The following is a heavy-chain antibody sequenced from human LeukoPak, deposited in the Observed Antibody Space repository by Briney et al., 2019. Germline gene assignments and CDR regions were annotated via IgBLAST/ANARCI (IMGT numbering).Heavy chain of an antibody. CDR2: IYYSGST. V-gene: IGHV4-59*08. Sequence: SETLSLTCTVSGGSISSYYWSWIRHPPGKGLEWIGYIYYSGSTNYNPSLKSRVTISVDTSKNQFSLKLSSVTAADTAVYYCARQRAIAVAGEGFDYWGQGTLVTVSS. J-gene: IGHJ4*02. CDR1: GGSISSYY. D-gene: IGHD6-19*01. CDR3: ARQRAIAVAGEGFDY.